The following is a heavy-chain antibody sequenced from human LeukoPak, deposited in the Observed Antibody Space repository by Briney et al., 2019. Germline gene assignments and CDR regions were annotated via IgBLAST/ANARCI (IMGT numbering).Heavy chain of an antibody. CDR1: GFTFSNYW. D-gene: IGHD4-11*01. V-gene: IGHV3-7*04. CDR3: ARNSRYSFDI. Sequence: PGGSPRLSCAASGFTFSNYWMGWVRQAPGKGLEWVAHIKSDGSDKYYVDSVKGRFTISRDNAKNSLYLPMNSLRVEDSAIYYCARNSRYSFDIWGQGTMVTVSS. J-gene: IGHJ3*02. CDR2: IKSDGSDK.